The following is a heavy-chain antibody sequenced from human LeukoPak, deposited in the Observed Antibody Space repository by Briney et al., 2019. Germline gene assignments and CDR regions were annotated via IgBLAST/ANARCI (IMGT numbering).Heavy chain of an antibody. Sequence: GGSLRLSCAASGFTFSSYWMHWVRQAPGKGLVWVSRINSDGSSTIHADSVKGRFTISRDNAKNTLYLQMNRLRPEDTAVYYCARGTVTAPDYWGQGTLVTVSS. J-gene: IGHJ4*02. D-gene: IGHD2-21*02. CDR1: GFTFSSYW. CDR3: ARGTVTAPDY. V-gene: IGHV3-74*01. CDR2: INSDGSST.